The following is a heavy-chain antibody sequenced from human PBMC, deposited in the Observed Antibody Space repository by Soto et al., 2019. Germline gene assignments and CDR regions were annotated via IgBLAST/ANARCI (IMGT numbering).Heavy chain of an antibody. Sequence: HPGGSLRLSCLASGFTFSSNAMHWVRQAPGKGLEYVSAISSNGGTTYYADSVKDRFTISRDSPMNTLYLQLNSLRTEDTAVYYCVRSSRRDISASRGMDVWGQGTTVTVSS. CDR2: ISSNGGTT. D-gene: IGHD3-9*01. CDR1: GFTFSSNA. V-gene: IGHV3-64*04. J-gene: IGHJ6*02. CDR3: VRSSRRDISASRGMDV.